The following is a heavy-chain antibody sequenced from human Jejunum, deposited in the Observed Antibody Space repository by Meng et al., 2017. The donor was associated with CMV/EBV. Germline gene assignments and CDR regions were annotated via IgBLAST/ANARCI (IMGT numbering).Heavy chain of an antibody. CDR3: ARDASSNQEQWLRQLDY. V-gene: IGHV3-53*01. CDR1: VSSNY. CDR2: TFSSGST. D-gene: IGHD5-12*01. Sequence: VSSNYMNWVRQAPGKGLEWVSLTFSSGSTFYSGSVKGRFIVSRDTSKNTLILQMNTLRAEDTAVYYCARDASSNQEQWLRQLDYWGQGTRVTVSS. J-gene: IGHJ4*02.